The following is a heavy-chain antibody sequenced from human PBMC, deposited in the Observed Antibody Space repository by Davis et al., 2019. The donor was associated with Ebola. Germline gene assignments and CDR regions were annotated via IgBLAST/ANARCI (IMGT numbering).Heavy chain of an antibody. J-gene: IGHJ4*02. CDR3: VKEKRSGWFGIFDN. CDR1: RFTFSDYV. CDR2: ISVDSGTT. Sequence: GESLKISCAASRFTFSDYVMNWVRQAPGKGLEWVSTISVDSGTTHYADSVKGRFTISRDNSKSTLFLQMNSLRADDTAVYYCVKEKRSGWFGIFDNWGQGTLVTVSS. V-gene: IGHV3-23*01. D-gene: IGHD6-19*01.